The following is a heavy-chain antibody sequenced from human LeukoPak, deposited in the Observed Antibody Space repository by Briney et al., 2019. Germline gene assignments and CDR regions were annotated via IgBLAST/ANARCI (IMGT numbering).Heavy chain of an antibody. CDR1: GGTFSSYA. CDR2: IIPIFGTA. V-gene: IGHV1-69*05. J-gene: IGHJ4*02. CDR3: ARHVDYAFWSGYPDY. D-gene: IGHD3-3*01. Sequence: SVKVSCKASGGTFSSYAISWARQAPGQGLEWMGGIIPIFGTANYAQKFQGRVTITTDESTSTAYMELSSLRSEDTAVYYCARHVDYAFWSGYPDYWGQGTLVTVCS.